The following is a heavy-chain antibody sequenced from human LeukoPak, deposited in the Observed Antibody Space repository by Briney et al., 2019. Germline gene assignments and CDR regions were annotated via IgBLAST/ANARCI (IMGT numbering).Heavy chain of an antibody. CDR2: VSGSGAST. CDR1: GFTFSSYA. CDR3: AKDSSRGRAAAFDI. Sequence: GGSLRLSCAASGFTFSSYAMSWVRQAPGKGLEWVSAVSGSGASTYYADSVKGRFTISRDNSKNTLYLQMNSLRAEDTAVYYCAKDSSRGRAAAFDIWGQGTMVTVSS. D-gene: IGHD3-16*01. J-gene: IGHJ3*02. V-gene: IGHV3-23*01.